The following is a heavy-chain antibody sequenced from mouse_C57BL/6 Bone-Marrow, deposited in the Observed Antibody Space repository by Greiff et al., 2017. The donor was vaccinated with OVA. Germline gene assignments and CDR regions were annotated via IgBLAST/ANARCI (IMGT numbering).Heavy chain of an antibody. CDR2: IYPGSGNT. CDR1: GYTFTDYY. Sequence: QVQLKQSGAELVRPGASVKLSCKASGYTFTDYYINWVKQRPGQGLEWIARIYPGSGNTYYNEKFKGKATLTAEKSSSTAYMQLSSLTSEDSAVYFCARDYYGSYWYFDVWGTGTTVTVSS. V-gene: IGHV1-76*01. CDR3: ARDYYGSYWYFDV. D-gene: IGHD1-1*01. J-gene: IGHJ1*03.